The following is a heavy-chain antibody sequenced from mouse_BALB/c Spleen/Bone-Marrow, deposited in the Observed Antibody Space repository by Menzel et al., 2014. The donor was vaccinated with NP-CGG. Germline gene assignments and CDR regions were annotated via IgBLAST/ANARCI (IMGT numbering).Heavy chain of an antibody. D-gene: IGHD2-3*01. CDR2: ISNGGGST. Sequence: EVKSVESGGGLVQPGGSLKLSCATSGFTFSDYYMYWVRQTPEKRLEWVAYISNGGGSTYYPDTVKGRFTISRDNAKNTLYLQMSRLKSEDTAMYYCARRGWYYAMDYWGQGTSVTVSS. J-gene: IGHJ4*01. V-gene: IGHV5-12*02. CDR1: GFTFSDYY. CDR3: ARRGWYYAMDY.